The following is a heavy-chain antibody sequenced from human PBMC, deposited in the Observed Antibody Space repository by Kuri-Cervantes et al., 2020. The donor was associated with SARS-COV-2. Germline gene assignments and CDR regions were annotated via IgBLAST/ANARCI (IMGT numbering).Heavy chain of an antibody. V-gene: IGHV4-34*01. CDR3: ARGRADLWPYYYYYYMDV. Sequence: SETLSPTFAVYGGSFSGYFWSWIRQPPGKGLEWIGEINHSGSTNYNASLKSRVTISVDTSKNQFSLKLNSVTAADTALYYCARGRADLWPYYYYYYMDVWGKGTTVTVSS. D-gene: IGHD3-10*01. J-gene: IGHJ6*03. CDR2: INHSGST. CDR1: GGSFSGYF.